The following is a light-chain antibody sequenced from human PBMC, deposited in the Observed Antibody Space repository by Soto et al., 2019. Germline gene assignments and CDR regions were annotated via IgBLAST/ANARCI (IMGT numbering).Light chain of an antibody. Sequence: IGLTQSPCTLSLSTGERATLSCRASQSVSSSYLAWYQQKPGQAPRLLIYGASSRATGIPDWFSGSGSGTDFTLTISRLEPEDFAVYYCQQYGSSPQTFGQGTKVDIK. V-gene: IGKV3-20*01. CDR2: GAS. J-gene: IGKJ1*01. CDR3: QQYGSSPQT. CDR1: QSVSSSY.